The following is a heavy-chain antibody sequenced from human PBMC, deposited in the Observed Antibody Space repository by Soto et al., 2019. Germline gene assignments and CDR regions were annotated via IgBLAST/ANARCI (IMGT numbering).Heavy chain of an antibody. CDR1: GGTFSSYT. CDR2: IIPILGIA. V-gene: IGHV1-69*04. CDR3: AREGITMVRGVLFDP. D-gene: IGHD3-10*01. J-gene: IGHJ5*02. Sequence: SVKVSCKASGGTFSSYTISWVRQAPGQGLEWMGRIIPILGIANYAQKFQGRVTITADKSTSTAYMELSSLRSEDTAVYYCAREGITMVRGVLFDPWGQGTLVTVSS.